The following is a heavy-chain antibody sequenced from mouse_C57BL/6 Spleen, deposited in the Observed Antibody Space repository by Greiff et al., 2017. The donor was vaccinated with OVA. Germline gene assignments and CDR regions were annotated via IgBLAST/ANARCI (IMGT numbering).Heavy chain of an antibody. V-gene: IGHV1-64*01. CDR2: IHPNSGST. J-gene: IGHJ2*01. CDR3: ARDDGYPFDY. CDR1: GYTFTSYW. Sequence: QVHVKQSGAELVKPGASVKLSCKASGYTFTSYWMHWVKQRPGQGLEWIGMIHPNSGSTNYNEKFKSKATLTVDKSSSTAYMQLSSLTSEDSAVYYCARDDGYPFDYWGQGTTLTVSS. D-gene: IGHD2-3*01.